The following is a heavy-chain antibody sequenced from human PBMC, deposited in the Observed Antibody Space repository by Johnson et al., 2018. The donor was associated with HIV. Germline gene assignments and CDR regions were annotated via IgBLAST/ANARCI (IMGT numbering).Heavy chain of an antibody. CDR3: ARAPRPDAFDI. Sequence: VQLVESGGGLVQPGGSLRLSCAASGFTVSSNYMSWVRQAPGKGLEWVSVIYSGGSTYYADSVKGRFTISRDNSKNTLYLQMNSLRAEDTAVYYCARAPRPDAFDIWGQGTMVTVSS. CDR2: IYSGGST. CDR1: GFTVSSNY. J-gene: IGHJ3*02. V-gene: IGHV3-53*01.